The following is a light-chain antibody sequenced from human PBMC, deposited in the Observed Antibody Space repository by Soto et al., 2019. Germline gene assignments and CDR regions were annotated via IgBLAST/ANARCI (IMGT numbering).Light chain of an antibody. CDR1: SSDLGGYYY. CDR2: EVI. V-gene: IGLV2-8*01. CDR3: TSYAGSNNVV. Sequence: QSSLTQPPSASGSPGQSVTISCTGTSSDLGGYYYVSWYQHHPGKAPKLIIYEVIKRPSGVPDRFSGSKSDNTASLTVSGLRAEDEADYYCTSYAGSNNVVFGGGTKLTVL. J-gene: IGLJ2*01.